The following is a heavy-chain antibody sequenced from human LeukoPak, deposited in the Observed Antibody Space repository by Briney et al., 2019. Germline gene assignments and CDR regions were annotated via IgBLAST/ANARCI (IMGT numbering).Heavy chain of an antibody. CDR1: GFTFSSYE. J-gene: IGHJ4*02. CDR3: VKDRAAVLEY. Sequence: GGSLRLSCAASGFTFSSYEMNWVRQAPGKGLEWVAVISFDGTKRYYADSVKGRFTIARDNSKNTLYLQMSSLRGQDTAIYYCVKDRAAVLEYWGQGTLVTVSS. D-gene: IGHD2-15*01. CDR2: ISFDGTKR. V-gene: IGHV3-30*18.